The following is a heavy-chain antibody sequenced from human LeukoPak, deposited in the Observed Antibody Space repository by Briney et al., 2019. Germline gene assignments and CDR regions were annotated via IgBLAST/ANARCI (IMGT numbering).Heavy chain of an antibody. V-gene: IGHV4-59*08. Sequence: PGETLSLTCTVSGGSITSHYWTWIRQPPGKGLEWIGYIHYNDSTNYSSSLRRRATISIDASKNQFSLRLSSVHAADTAVYYCARSTPSYYYDSSGYPIVAFDIWGQGTMVTV. D-gene: IGHD3-22*01. CDR2: IHYNDST. CDR1: GGSITSHY. J-gene: IGHJ3*02. CDR3: ARSTPSYYYDSSGYPIVAFDI.